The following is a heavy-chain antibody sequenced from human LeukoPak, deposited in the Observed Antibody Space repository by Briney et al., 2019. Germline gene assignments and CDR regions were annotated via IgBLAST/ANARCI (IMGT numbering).Heavy chain of an antibody. D-gene: IGHD6-13*01. CDR1: GGSISSSSFY. CDR3: ARPKGIAAAGTYFDY. V-gene: IGHV4-39*01. J-gene: IGHJ4*02. Sequence: SETLSLTCTVSGGSISSSSFYWGWIRQAPGKGLEWMRSIYYSGSTYYNPSLKSRVTISVDTSKNQFTLKLSSVTAADTAVYYCARPKGIAAAGTYFDYWGQGTLVTVSS. CDR2: IYYSGST.